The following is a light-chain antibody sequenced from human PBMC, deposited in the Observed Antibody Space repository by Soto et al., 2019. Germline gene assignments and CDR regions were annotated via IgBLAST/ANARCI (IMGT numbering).Light chain of an antibody. J-gene: IGKJ1*01. CDR2: GAS. Sequence: IVLSQSPATLSVSPGERATLSCRASQSVRSNLAWYQQKPGQAPRLLIYGASIRATGISARFSGSGSGTEFTLTISSLQSEDFGVYYCQQFNNWPPSTFGQGTKVDIK. CDR3: QQFNNWPPST. V-gene: IGKV3-15*01. CDR1: QSVRSN.